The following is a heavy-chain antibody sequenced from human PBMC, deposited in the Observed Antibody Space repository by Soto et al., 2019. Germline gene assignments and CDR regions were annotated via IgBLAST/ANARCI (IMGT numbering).Heavy chain of an antibody. V-gene: IGHV3-30*18. CDR2: ISYDGSNK. CDR1: GFTFSSYG. Sequence: VQLVESGGGVVQPGRSLRLSCAASGFTFSSYGMHWVRQAPGKGLEWVAVISYDGSNKYYADSVKGPFTISRDNSKNTLYLQMNSLRAEDTAVYYCAKDLPIAVAGTPIGPFDYWGQGTLVTVSS. CDR3: AKDLPIAVAGTPIGPFDY. D-gene: IGHD6-19*01. J-gene: IGHJ4*02.